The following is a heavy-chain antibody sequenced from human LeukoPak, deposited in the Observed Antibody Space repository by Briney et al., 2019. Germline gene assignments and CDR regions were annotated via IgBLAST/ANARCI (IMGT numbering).Heavy chain of an antibody. V-gene: IGHV3-23*01. CDR2: INNGGSST. CDR1: GFTFASFA. CDR3: AKDRPSGWRQYYFDF. D-gene: IGHD6-19*01. Sequence: GGSLRLSCAASGFTFASFAMSWVRQTPGKGLEWVSGINNGGSSTYYADSVKGRFTISRDNSKNTLYLQMNSLSADDTAVYYCAKDRPSGWRQYYFDFWGQGTLVTVSS. J-gene: IGHJ4*02.